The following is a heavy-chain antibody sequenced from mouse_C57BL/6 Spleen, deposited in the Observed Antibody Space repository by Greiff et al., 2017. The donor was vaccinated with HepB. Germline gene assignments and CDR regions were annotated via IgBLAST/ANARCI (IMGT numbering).Heavy chain of an antibody. CDR3: ARGGDSNYRGSHYYAMDY. CDR1: GYSFTDYN. J-gene: IGHJ4*01. D-gene: IGHD2-5*01. CDR2: INPNYGTT. V-gene: IGHV1-39*01. Sequence: EVQGVESGPELVKPGASVKISCKASGYSFTDYNMNWVKQSNGKSLEWIGVINPNYGTTSYNQKFKGKATLTVDQSSSTAYMQLNSLTSEDSAVYYCARGGDSNYRGSHYYAMDYWGQGTSVTVSS.